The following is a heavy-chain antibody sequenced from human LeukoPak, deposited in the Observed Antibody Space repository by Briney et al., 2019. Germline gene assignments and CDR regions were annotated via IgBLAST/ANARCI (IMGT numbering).Heavy chain of an antibody. CDR3: ARHVPWGYGDYVDC. D-gene: IGHD4-17*01. J-gene: IGHJ4*02. CDR2: IFPGDSDT. V-gene: IGHV5-51*01. Sequence: GESLKISCKGSGYSFSSYWIGWVRRMSGKGLEWMGIIFPGDSDTRYSPSFQGQVTISADKSISTAYLQWSSLKASDTAMYYCARHVPWGYGDYVDCWGQGILVTVSS. CDR1: GYSFSSYW.